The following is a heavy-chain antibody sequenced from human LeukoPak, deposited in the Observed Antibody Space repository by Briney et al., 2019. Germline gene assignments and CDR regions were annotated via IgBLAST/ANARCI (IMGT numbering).Heavy chain of an antibody. Sequence: PGGSLRLSCAASGFTFSNYAMSWVRQAPGKGLEWVSVISGSSDNTYYADSVKGQFTISRDNSKNTLYLEMNSLRAEDTAVYYCAKGIQNYADDAFDFWGQGTMVNVSS. CDR2: ISGSSDNT. J-gene: IGHJ3*01. V-gene: IGHV3-23*01. CDR1: GFTFSNYA. CDR3: AKGIQNYADDAFDF. D-gene: IGHD2-2*01.